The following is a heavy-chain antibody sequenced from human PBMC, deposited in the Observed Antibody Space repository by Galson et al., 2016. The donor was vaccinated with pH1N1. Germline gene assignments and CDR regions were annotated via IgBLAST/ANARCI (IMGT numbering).Heavy chain of an antibody. J-gene: IGHJ4*02. CDR2: ISASGANT. Sequence: SLRLSCAASGFTFNIFAMSWVRQAPGKGPEWVSSISASGANTNYADPVKGRFTISRENSKNTLYLQTNSLRAEDTAIYYCVKLDSSGYYYGRFDSWGQGTLVTVSS. V-gene: IGHV3-23*01. CDR1: GFTFNIFA. CDR3: VKLDSSGYYYGRFDS. D-gene: IGHD3-22*01.